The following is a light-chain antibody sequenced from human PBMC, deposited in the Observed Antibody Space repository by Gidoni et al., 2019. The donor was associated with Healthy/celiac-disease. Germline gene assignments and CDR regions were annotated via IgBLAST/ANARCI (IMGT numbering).Light chain of an antibody. CDR3: QVWDSSSDLWV. Sequence: YVLSQPHPVHLPSGQTARITCGGNNLGSKSLHWYQQKPGQAPVLVVYDDSDRPSGIPERFSGSNAGNTATLTSSRVEAGDEADYYCQVWDSSSDLWVFGGGTKLTVL. CDR2: DDS. V-gene: IGLV3-21*02. CDR1: NLGSKS. J-gene: IGLJ2*01.